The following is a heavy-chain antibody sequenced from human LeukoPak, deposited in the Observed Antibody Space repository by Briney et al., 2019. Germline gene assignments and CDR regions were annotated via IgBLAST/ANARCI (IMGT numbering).Heavy chain of an antibody. J-gene: IGHJ4*02. D-gene: IGHD6-6*01. CDR2: ISSGSSSI. CDR3: AKGGIAARFAY. Sequence: GGSLRLSCAASGFTFSSYEMNWVRQAPGKGLEWVSYISSGSSSIFYADSVKGRFTISRDNAKNSLYLQMNSLRVEDTAVYYCAKGGIAARFAYWGQGTLVTVSS. CDR1: GFTFSSYE. V-gene: IGHV3-48*03.